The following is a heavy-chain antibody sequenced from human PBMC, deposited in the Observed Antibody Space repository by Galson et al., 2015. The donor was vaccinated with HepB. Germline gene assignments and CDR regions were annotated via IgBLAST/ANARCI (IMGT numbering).Heavy chain of an antibody. J-gene: IGHJ4*02. CDR1: GFTFSWSW. CDR3: ARGRDLNS. CDR2: INQDGSEK. V-gene: IGHV3-7*03. Sequence: SLRLSCAASGFTFSWSWMSWVRQAPGKGLEWVANINQDGSEKYYVDSVKGRFTISRDNAKNSLALQMNSLRAEDTAVYYCARGRDLNSWGQGTLVTVSS.